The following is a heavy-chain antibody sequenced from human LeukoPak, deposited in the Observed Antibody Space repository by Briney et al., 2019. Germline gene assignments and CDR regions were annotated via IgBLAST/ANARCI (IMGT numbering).Heavy chain of an antibody. J-gene: IGHJ6*03. D-gene: IGHD3-3*01. CDR2: IKQDGSEK. V-gene: IGHV3-7*01. Sequence: TGRSLRLSCAASGFTFSNYWMTWVRQAPGKGLEWVADIKQDGSEKLYVNSVRGRFTISRDNAKRSLFLQMNSLRAEDTAVYYCARDNGVVHGVYYMDVWGKGTTVTVS. CDR3: ARDNGVVHGVYYMDV. CDR1: GFTFSNYW.